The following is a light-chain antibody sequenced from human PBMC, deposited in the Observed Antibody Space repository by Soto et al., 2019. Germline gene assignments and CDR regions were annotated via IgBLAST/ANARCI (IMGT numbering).Light chain of an antibody. J-gene: IGLJ2*01. V-gene: IGLV1-47*01. CDR2: RNN. CDR3: AAWDDSLRSPV. Sequence: QSVLTQPPSASGTPGQRVTISCSGSSSNIGSNYVYWYQQLPGTAPKLLIYRNNQRPSGVPDRFSGSKSGTSASLAISGLRSEDEADYYCAAWDDSLRSPVFGGGTQLTVL. CDR1: SSNIGSNY.